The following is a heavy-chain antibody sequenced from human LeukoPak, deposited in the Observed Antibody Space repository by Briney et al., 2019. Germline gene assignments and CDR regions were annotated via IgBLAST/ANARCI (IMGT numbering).Heavy chain of an antibody. Sequence: GGSLRLSCAASGFNFSNYSMNWVRQAPGKGLDWVATITGSTTYIYYSESVTGQFIISRDNAKNSLYLQMTNLRVEDTGVYYCVPSATDYWGQGTLVSVSS. D-gene: IGHD1-26*01. J-gene: IGHJ4*02. V-gene: IGHV3-21*01. CDR3: VPSATDY. CDR1: GFNFSNYS. CDR2: ITGSTTYI.